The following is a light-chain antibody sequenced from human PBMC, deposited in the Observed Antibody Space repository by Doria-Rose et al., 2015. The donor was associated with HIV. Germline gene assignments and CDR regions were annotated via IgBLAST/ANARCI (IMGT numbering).Light chain of an antibody. V-gene: IGKV1-5*03. CDR3: QQYNNYFFLT. CDR1: QSITNW. J-gene: IGKJ4*01. CDR2: KAS. Sequence: PSTLSASVGDRVTITCRASQSITNWLAWYQQKPGKAPKLLIYKASTLESGVPSRFSGSGSGTEFTLTISSLQPDDFATYYCQQYNNYFFLTFGGGTKVEIK.